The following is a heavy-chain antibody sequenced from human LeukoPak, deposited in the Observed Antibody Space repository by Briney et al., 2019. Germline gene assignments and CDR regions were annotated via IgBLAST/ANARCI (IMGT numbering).Heavy chain of an antibody. CDR3: ARRLAVAGTVDKNDAFDI. D-gene: IGHD6-19*01. J-gene: IGHJ3*02. CDR2: IYPGDSDT. CDR1: GYSFTSYW. Sequence: GESLKISCKGSGYSFTSYWIGWVRQMPGKGLEWMGIIYPGDSDTRYSPSFQGQVTISADKSISTTYHQWSSLKASDTAMYYWARRLAVAGTVDKNDAFDIWGQGTMVTVSS. V-gene: IGHV5-51*01.